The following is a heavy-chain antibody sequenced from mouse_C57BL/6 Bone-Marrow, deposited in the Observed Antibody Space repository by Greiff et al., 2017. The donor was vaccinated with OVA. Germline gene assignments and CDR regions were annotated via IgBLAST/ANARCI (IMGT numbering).Heavy chain of an antibody. D-gene: IGHD1-1*01. Sequence: QVQLQQPGAELVKPGASVKLSCKASGYTFTSYWMHWVKQRPGQGLEWIGMIHPNSGSTNYNEKFKSKATLTVDKSSSTAYMQLSSLTSEDSAVDYCARLDGSSEYFDVWGTGTTVTVSS. J-gene: IGHJ1*03. CDR1: GYTFTSYW. V-gene: IGHV1-64*01. CDR2: IHPNSGST. CDR3: ARLDGSSEYFDV.